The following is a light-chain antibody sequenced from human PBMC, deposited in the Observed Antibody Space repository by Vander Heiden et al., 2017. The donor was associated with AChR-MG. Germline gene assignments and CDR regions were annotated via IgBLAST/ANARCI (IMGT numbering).Light chain of an antibody. CDR3: QQSFSVPTWT. V-gene: IGKV1-39*01. CDR2: AAS. CDR1: QSISTY. Sequence: DIQMTQSPSSLSASVGDRITIMCRASQSISTYLNWYQQKPGKAPKLLIYAASTLHSGVPSRFSGSGSGTDFSLTISSLQPEDFATYYCQQSFSVPTWTFGPGTKLEI. J-gene: IGKJ1*01.